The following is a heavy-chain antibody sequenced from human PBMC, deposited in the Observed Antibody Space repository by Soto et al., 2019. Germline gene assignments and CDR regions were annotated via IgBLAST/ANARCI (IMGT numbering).Heavy chain of an antibody. CDR1: RGSIISNGYY. CDR2: IYNSGNT. Sequence: TLSLTCTVSRGSIISNGYYWSWIRHDPGTAXERIAXIYNSGNTSYXXSPHSPVXXSVDPSNTQISLQLTSLPAADTAVYYCERDPAPCGQGTLVTVFS. J-gene: IGHJ5*02. V-gene: IGHV4-31*01. CDR3: ERDPAP.